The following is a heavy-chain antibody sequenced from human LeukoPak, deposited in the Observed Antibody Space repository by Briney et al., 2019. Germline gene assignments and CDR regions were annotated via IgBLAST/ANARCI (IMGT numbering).Heavy chain of an antibody. CDR1: GFTFSSYA. J-gene: IGHJ3*02. D-gene: IGHD3-22*01. CDR2: ISGSGGST. CDR3: AKVAITMLVVVKEGAFDI. Sequence: GGSLRLSCAASGFTFSSYAMSWVRQAPGKGLEWVSAISGSGGSTYYADSVKGRFTISRDNSKNTLYLQMNSLRAEDTAVYYCAKVAITMLVVVKEGAFDIWGQGTMVTVSS. V-gene: IGHV3-23*01.